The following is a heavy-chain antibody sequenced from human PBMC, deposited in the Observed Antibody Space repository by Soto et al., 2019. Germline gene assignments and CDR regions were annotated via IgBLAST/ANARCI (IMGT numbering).Heavy chain of an antibody. Sequence: EVQLVESGGGLVKPGGSLKLSCAASGLTFSKAWMSWVRQAPGKGLEWVGRIKSKTDGGTTDYDAPVKGRFTITRDDSKNTLYLQMNSLKTEDTAVYYCTTDALRFLEWLSYWGQGTLVTVSS. D-gene: IGHD3-3*01. CDR2: IKSKTDGGTT. V-gene: IGHV3-15*01. CDR3: TTDALRFLEWLSY. J-gene: IGHJ4*02. CDR1: GLTFSKAW.